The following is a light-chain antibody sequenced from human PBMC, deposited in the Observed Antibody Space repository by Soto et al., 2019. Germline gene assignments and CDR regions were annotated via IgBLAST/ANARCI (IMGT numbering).Light chain of an antibody. CDR3: LQDYNYPRT. J-gene: IGKJ1*01. Sequence: IQLTQSPYFLSASVGDRVTITCRASQGIRNDLGWYQQKPGKAPKLLIYAASSLQSGVPSRFSGSGSGTDFTLTISSLQPEDFATYYCLQDYNYPRTFGQGTKVDIK. CDR2: AAS. V-gene: IGKV1-6*01. CDR1: QGIRND.